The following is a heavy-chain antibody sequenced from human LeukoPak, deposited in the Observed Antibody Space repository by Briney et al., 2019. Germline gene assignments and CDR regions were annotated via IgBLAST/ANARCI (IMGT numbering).Heavy chain of an antibody. D-gene: IGHD6-19*01. Sequence: GGSLRLSCTTSGLTFSTSGFNWVRQAPGKGLEWVASIGPTGFDRYHADSIKGRFTISRDNSKNSLYLQMNSLRVEDTAVYYCARRGSEYNWFDPWGQGTLVTVSS. V-gene: IGHV3-21*01. CDR1: GLTFSTSG. CDR2: IGPTGFDR. J-gene: IGHJ5*02. CDR3: ARRGSEYNWFDP.